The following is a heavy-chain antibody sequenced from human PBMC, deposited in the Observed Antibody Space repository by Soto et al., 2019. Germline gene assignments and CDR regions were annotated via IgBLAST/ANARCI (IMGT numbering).Heavy chain of an antibody. CDR3: AKSSGGGTVTTYYY. J-gene: IGHJ4*02. D-gene: IGHD4-17*01. CDR2: ISGSGGST. V-gene: IGHV3-23*01. CDR1: GFTFSSYA. Sequence: EVQLLESEGGLVQPGGSLRLSCAASGFTFSSYAMSWVRQAPGKGLEWVSGISGSGGSTYYADSVKGRFTISRDNSKNTLFLQMNSLRAEDTAVYYCAKSSGGGTVTTYYYWGQGTLVTVSS.